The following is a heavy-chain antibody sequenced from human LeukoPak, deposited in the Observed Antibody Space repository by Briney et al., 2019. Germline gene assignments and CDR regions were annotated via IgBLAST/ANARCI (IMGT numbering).Heavy chain of an antibody. CDR1: GYTFTSYG. D-gene: IGHD7-27*01. Sequence: ASVKVSCKASGYTFTSYGISWVRQAPGQGLEWMGWISGYNGNTNYAQKLQGRVTLTTDTSTGTAYMELRSLRSDDTAVYFCASLRTGDLYYFDYWGQGTLVTVSS. CDR3: ASLRTGDLYYFDY. J-gene: IGHJ4*02. V-gene: IGHV1-18*01. CDR2: ISGYNGNT.